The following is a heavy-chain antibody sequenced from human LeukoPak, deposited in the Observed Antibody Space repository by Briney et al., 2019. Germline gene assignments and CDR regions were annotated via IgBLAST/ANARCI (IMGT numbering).Heavy chain of an antibody. D-gene: IGHD2-15*01. V-gene: IGHV4-39*01. Sequence: SETLSLTCTVSGGSISSSSYYWGWIRQPPGKGLEWIGSIYYSVSTYYNPSLKSRVTISVDTSKNQFSLKLSSVTAADTAVYYCARQWHGGDYWGQGTLVTVSS. CDR3: ARQWHGGDY. CDR1: GGSISSSSYY. J-gene: IGHJ4*02. CDR2: IYYSVST.